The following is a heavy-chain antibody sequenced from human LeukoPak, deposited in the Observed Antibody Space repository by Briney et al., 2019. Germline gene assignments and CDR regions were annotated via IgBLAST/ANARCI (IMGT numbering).Heavy chain of an antibody. D-gene: IGHD3-10*01. J-gene: IGHJ4*02. Sequence: RASVKVSCKASGGTFSSYAISWVRQAPGQGLEWMGRIIPILGIANYAQKFQGRVTITADKSTSTAYMELSSLRSEDTAVYYCARDTGVRGVPDDYWGQGTLVTVSS. V-gene: IGHV1-69*04. CDR1: GGTFSSYA. CDR2: IIPILGIA. CDR3: ARDTGVRGVPDDY.